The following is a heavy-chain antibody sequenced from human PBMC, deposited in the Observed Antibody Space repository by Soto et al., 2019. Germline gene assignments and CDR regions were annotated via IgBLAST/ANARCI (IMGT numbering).Heavy chain of an antibody. CDR3: ATYGTAAAGAAFHI. CDR2: MNPNNDDT. D-gene: IGHD6-13*01. V-gene: IGHV1-8*01. Sequence: ASVKVSWEGSGYTFTSYYSNWVLQATGQGLEWMGWMNPNNDDTGCAQKFQGRVTLTRNTSIGTAYMELSSLTSEDTAVYYCATYGTAAAGAAFHIWGQGTMVTVS. J-gene: IGHJ3*02. CDR1: GYTFTSYY.